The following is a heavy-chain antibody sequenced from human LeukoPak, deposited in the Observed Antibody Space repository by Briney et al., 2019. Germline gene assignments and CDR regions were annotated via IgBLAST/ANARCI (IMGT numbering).Heavy chain of an antibody. CDR3: ARATSPSPQGA. J-gene: IGHJ5*02. Sequence: KPSETLSLTCTVSGGSISSSSYYWGWIRQPPGKGLEWIGSIYYSGSTYYNPSLKSRVTISVDTSKNQFSLKLSSVTAAGTAVYYCARATSPSPQGAWGQGTLVTVSS. D-gene: IGHD5-24*01. CDR1: GGSISSSSYY. CDR2: IYYSGST. V-gene: IGHV4-39*07.